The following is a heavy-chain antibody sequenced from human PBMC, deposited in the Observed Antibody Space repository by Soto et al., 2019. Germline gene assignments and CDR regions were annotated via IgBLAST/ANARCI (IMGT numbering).Heavy chain of an antibody. CDR2: MNHSGRS. D-gene: IGHD3-10*01. Sequence: SETLSLTCAVYGESFSDYYWTWIRQPPGKGLEWIGEMNHSGRSNYTPSLKSRVTISVDTSKNQFSLNLRSVTAADTAVYYCARGRRRYYGSGSYYMQPSLDPWSQGILVTVS. CDR1: GESFSDYY. J-gene: IGHJ5*02. CDR3: ARGRRRYYGSGSYYMQPSLDP. V-gene: IGHV4-34*01.